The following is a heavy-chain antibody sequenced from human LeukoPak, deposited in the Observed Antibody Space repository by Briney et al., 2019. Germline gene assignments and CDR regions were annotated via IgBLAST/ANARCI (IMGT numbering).Heavy chain of an antibody. CDR1: GGSISSYY. CDR2: IYTSGST. D-gene: IGHD3-16*01. Sequence: PSETLSLTCTVSGGSISSYYWSWIRQPAGKGLEWIGRIYTSGSTNYNPSLKSRVTISVDTSKNQFSLKLSSVTAADTAVYYCARDSVGHSWGAFDYWGQGTLVTVSS. V-gene: IGHV4-4*07. CDR3: ARDSVGHSWGAFDY. J-gene: IGHJ4*02.